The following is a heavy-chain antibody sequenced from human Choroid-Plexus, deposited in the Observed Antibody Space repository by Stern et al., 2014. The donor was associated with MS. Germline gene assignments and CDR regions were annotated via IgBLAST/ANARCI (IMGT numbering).Heavy chain of an antibody. CDR3: ARVYNTIYGIVTQRGAGMDV. V-gene: IGHV3-7*01. Sequence: EVQLVESGGGLVQPGGSLKISCTAAGFTFGNYWMTWVRQAPVKGLEWVANIKEDGTEKNYVASVKVRFTISRDNARNSLYLQMNSLRVEDTALYYCARVYNTIYGIVTQRGAGMDVWGQGTTVIVSS. CDR1: GFTFGNYW. D-gene: IGHD3-3*01. CDR2: IKEDGTEK. J-gene: IGHJ6*02.